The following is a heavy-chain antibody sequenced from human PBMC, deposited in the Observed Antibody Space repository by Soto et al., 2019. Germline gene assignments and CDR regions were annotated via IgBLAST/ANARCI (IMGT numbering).Heavy chain of an antibody. J-gene: IGHJ4*02. D-gene: IGHD2-15*01. Sequence: GGSLRLSCAASGSIFRGYGMHWVRQAPGKGLEWVAVIRYDGSNINYADSVMGRFTISRDNSKNTLYLEMNSLRAEDTAVYYCARDGIGGTPFRGYLDYWGQGNLVTVSS. V-gene: IGHV3-33*01. CDR1: GSIFRGYG. CDR3: ARDGIGGTPFRGYLDY. CDR2: IRYDGSNI.